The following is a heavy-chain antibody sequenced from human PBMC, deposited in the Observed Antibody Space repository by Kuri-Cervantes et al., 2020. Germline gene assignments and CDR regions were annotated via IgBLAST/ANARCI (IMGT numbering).Heavy chain of an antibody. CDR2: IDPSGGGT. CDR3: ARIGSVRGIALDNWFDP. Sequence: ASVKVSCKASGYTFSGYYMHWVRQAPGQRLEWMGIIDPSGGGTIYAQKFQSRVTMTKDTSTSTVYMELSSLRSDDTAVYYCARIGSVRGIALDNWFDPWGQGALVTVSS. J-gene: IGHJ5*02. CDR1: GYTFSGYY. V-gene: IGHV1-46*01. D-gene: IGHD3-10*02.